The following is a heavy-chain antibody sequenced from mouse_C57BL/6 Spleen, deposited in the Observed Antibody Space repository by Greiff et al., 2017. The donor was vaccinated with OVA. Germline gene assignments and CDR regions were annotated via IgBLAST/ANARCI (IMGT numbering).Heavy chain of an antibody. CDR2: INPYNGGT. CDR3: ARAMDWLFAY. D-gene: IGHD1-2*01. V-gene: IGHV1-19*01. J-gene: IGHJ3*01. Sequence: VQLQQSGPVLVKPGASVKMSCKASGYTFTDYYMNWVKQSHGKSLEWIGVINPYNGGTSYNQKFKGKATLTVDKSSNTAYMELNSLTSEDSAVYYCARAMDWLFAYWGQGTLVTVSA. CDR1: GYTFTDYY.